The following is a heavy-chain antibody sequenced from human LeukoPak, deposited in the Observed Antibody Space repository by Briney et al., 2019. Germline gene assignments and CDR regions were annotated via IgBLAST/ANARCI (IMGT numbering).Heavy chain of an antibody. CDR1: GGTFSSYA. V-gene: IGHV3-23*01. Sequence: SVKVSCKASGGTFSSYAMSWVRQAPGKGLEWVSAISGSGGSTYYADSVKGRFTISRDNSKNTLYLQMNSLRAEDTAVYYCAKAELSYYFDYWGQGTLVTVSS. J-gene: IGHJ4*02. D-gene: IGHD3-16*02. CDR2: ISGSGGST. CDR3: AKAELSYYFDY.